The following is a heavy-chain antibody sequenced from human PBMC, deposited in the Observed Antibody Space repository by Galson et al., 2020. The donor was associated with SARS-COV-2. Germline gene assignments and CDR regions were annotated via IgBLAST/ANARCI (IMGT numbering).Heavy chain of an antibody. CDR2: IHSAGST. Sequence: GESLKISCAASGFNVRSNYMSWVRQAPGRGLEWVSVIHSAGSTYYADSVKGRFTISRDYSRNTVYLQMNNLRADDTAVYYCARDLANSGQVWGQGTLVTVSS. V-gene: IGHV3-53*01. D-gene: IGHD1-1*01. J-gene: IGHJ4*02. CDR3: ARDLANSGQV. CDR1: GFNVRSNY.